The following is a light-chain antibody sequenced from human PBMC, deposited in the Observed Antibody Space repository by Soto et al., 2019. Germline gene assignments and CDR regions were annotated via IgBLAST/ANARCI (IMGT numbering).Light chain of an antibody. Sequence: QSALLQPASVSGSPGQSITISCTGTSNNVGSYKLVSWYQQHPGKAPKLMIFEVNKRPSGVSNRFSGSKSGNTASLTISGLKVEDEADYYCCSSGGSPTYVFGTGTKVTVL. CDR3: CSSGGSPTYV. CDR2: EVN. J-gene: IGLJ1*01. CDR1: SNNVGSYKL. V-gene: IGLV2-23*02.